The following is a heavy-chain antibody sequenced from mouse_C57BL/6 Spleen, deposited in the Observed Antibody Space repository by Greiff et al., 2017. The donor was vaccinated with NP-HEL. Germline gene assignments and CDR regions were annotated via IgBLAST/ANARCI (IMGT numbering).Heavy chain of an antibody. CDR3: ARDDGYRGCAD. CDR2: IYPGSGNT. CDR1: GYTFTDYY. D-gene: IGHD2-3*01. J-gene: IGHJ3*01. Sequence: VQLQQSGAELVRPGASVKLSCKASGYTFTDYYINWVKQRPGQGLEWIARIYPGSGNTYYNEKFKGKATLTAEKSSSTAYMQLSSLTSEDSAVYFCARDDGYRGCADWGQGTLVTVSA. V-gene: IGHV1-76*01.